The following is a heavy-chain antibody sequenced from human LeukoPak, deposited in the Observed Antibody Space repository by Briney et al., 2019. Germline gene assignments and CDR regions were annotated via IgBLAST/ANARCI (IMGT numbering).Heavy chain of an antibody. CDR2: IRYDGSNK. D-gene: IGHD3-10*01. CDR3: AKDPLWFGQRYYYYYMDV. J-gene: IGHJ6*03. CDR1: GFTFSSYA. V-gene: IGHV3-30*02. Sequence: GRSLRLSCAASGFTFSSYAMHWVRQAPGKGLEWVAFIRYDGSNKYYADSVKGRFTISRDNSKNTLYLQMNSLRAEDTAVYYCAKDPLWFGQRYYYYYMDVWGKGTTVTISS.